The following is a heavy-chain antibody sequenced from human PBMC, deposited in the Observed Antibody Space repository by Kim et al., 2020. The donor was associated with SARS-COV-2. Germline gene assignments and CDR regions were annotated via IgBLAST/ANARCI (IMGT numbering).Heavy chain of an antibody. Sequence: SETLSLTCAVYGGSFSGYYWSWIRQPPGKGLEWIGEINHSGSTNYNPSLKSRVTISVDTSKNQFSLKLSSVTAADTAVYYCARELDCSSTSCYLSILDY. V-gene: IGHV4-34*01. CDR3: ARELDCSSTSCYLSILDY. CDR2: INHSGST. D-gene: IGHD2-2*01. J-gene: IGHJ4*01. CDR1: GGSFSGYY.